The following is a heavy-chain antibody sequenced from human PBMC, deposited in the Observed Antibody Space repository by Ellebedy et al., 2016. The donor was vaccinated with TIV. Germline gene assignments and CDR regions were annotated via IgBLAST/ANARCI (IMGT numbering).Heavy chain of an antibody. J-gene: IGHJ4*02. V-gene: IGHV3-30*18. CDR3: AKEPNKYSRGWYWSN. CDR2: ISYTGTTT. CDR1: GFTFSNFG. D-gene: IGHD6-19*01. Sequence: GESLKISCAAAGFTFSNFGMPWVRQAPGKGLEWLAVISYTGTTTYYGDSVKGRFTLSRDNSKNTLYLQMKRLRVEDTAIYYCAKEPNKYSRGWYWSNWGQGTLVTVSS.